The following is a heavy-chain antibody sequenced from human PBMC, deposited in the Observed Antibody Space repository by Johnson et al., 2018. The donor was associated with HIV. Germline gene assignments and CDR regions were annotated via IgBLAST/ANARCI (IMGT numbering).Heavy chain of an antibody. D-gene: IGHD2-21*02. CDR3: ARVLAYCGGDCYLNDAFDI. Sequence: QVQLVESGGGLVQPGGSLRLSCAASGFTFSSYEMHWVRQAPGKGLEWVAVISHDGTHKYYADSVKGRFTISRDNAKNSLYLQMNSLRAEDTAVYYCARVLAYCGGDCYLNDAFDIWGQGTVVTVSS. CDR2: ISHDGTHK. J-gene: IGHJ3*02. CDR1: GFTFSSYE. V-gene: IGHV3-30*03.